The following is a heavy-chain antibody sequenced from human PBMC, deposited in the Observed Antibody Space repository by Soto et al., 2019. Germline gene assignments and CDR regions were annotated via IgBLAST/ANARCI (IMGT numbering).Heavy chain of an antibody. CDR1: GYSFTSYW. CDR3: ARYSSGWPYYFEY. Sequence: GESLKISCKGSGYSFTSYWIAWVRQMPGKGLEWMGIIYLSDSDTRYSPSFQGRVTISADKSISTAYLQWSSLKASDTAMYYCARYSSGWPYYFEYWGQGTMVTVSS. D-gene: IGHD6-19*01. V-gene: IGHV5-51*01. CDR2: IYLSDSDT. J-gene: IGHJ4*03.